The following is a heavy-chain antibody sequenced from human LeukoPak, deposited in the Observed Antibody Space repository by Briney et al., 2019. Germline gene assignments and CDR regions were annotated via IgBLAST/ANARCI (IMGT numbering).Heavy chain of an antibody. CDR3: ASLGGGNSYYYGMDV. V-gene: IGHV4-61*02. J-gene: IGHJ6*02. CDR1: GGSISSGSYY. D-gene: IGHD4-23*01. CDR2: IYTSGST. Sequence: SETLSLTCTVSGGSISSGSYYWSWTRQPAGKGLEWIGRIYTSGSTNYNPSLKSRVTISVDTSKNQFSLKLSSVTAADTAVYYCASLGGGNSYYYGMDVWGQGTTVTVSS.